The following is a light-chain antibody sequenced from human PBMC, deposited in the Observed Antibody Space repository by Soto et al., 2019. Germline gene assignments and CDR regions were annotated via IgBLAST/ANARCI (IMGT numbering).Light chain of an antibody. J-gene: IGLJ3*02. CDR1: SGDVGGHNF. CDR3: SSYAGTNKV. Sequence: QSALTQPPSASGSPGQSVTISCTGTSGDVGGHNFVSWYQFHPGKAPKLIIYEVSKRPSGVPNRFSGSKSDTTASLTVSGLQAEDEADYFCSSYAGTNKVFGGGTKLTVL. CDR2: EVS. V-gene: IGLV2-8*01.